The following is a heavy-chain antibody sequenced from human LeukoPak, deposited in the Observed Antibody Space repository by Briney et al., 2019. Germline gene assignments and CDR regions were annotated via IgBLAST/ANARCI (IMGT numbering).Heavy chain of an antibody. CDR2: VSGSGTGT. CDR1: GFTFSTYA. V-gene: IGHV3-23*01. J-gene: IGHJ4*02. Sequence: GGSLRLSCAASGFTFSTYAISWVRQAPGKGLQWVSAVSGSGTGTYYADSVKGRFTISRDDADNSLQLQMNSLRDEDTAVYYCAKDVLEKWGQGTLVSVSS. CDR3: AKDVLEK.